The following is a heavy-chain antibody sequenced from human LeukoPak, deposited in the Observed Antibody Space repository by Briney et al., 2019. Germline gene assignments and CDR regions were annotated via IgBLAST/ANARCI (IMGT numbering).Heavy chain of an antibody. CDR1: GYYISTDYY. CDR2: MYHSGSA. V-gene: IGHV4-38-2*01. J-gene: IGHJ4*02. CDR3: ARGGAVVAVYFDY. Sequence: SETLSLTCDVSGYYISTDYYWGWIRQPPGKGPEWIASMYHSGSAYYNPSLKSRVTISVDTSKNQFSLKLNSVTAADTAVYYCARGGAVVAVYFDYWGQGTLVTVSS. D-gene: IGHD2-15*01.